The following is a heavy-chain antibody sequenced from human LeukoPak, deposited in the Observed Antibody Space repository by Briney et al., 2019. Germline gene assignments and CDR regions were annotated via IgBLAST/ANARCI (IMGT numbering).Heavy chain of an antibody. CDR1: GFSISSGHY. Sequence: SETLSLTCTVSGFSISSGHYWGWVRQPPGAGLEWIGSVYQSGTTYYNPSLKSRATTSVDMSKNQFSLRLRPVTAADTAVYYCARIFIRNGYSSYFDCWGQGTLVTVSS. CDR3: ARIFIRNGYSSYFDC. V-gene: IGHV4-38-2*02. CDR2: VYQSGTT. J-gene: IGHJ4*02. D-gene: IGHD5-18*01.